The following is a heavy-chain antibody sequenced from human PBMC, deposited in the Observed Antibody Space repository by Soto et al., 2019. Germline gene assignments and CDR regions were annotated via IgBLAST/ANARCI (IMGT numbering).Heavy chain of an antibody. CDR1: GATFNDYT. CDR2: VIPLLDAS. CDR3: ASGKSQMTQDRMGFYYYMDV. J-gene: IGHJ6*03. Sequence: QVQLVQSGAEVKKPGSSVRISCAASGATFNDYTITWVRRAPGQGLEWMGRVIPLLDASNYAEKFQDRVTITAVRSTSTVYMELSGLKSEDSAIYYCASGKSQMTQDRMGFYYYMDVWGKGTTVTVSS. D-gene: IGHD2-15*01. V-gene: IGHV1-69*08.